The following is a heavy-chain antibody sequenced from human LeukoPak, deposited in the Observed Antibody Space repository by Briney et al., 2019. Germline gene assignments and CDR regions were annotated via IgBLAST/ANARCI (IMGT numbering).Heavy chain of an antibody. CDR3: ARDLNFHYYDSSGYNNAEYFQH. D-gene: IGHD3-22*01. CDR1: GFTFSDYY. CDR2: ISSSGSTI. V-gene: IGHV3-11*04. Sequence: AGGSLRLSCAASGFTFSDYYMSWIRQAPGKGLEWVPYISSSGSTIYYADSVKGRFTISRDNAKNSLYLQMNSLRAEDTAVYYCARDLNFHYYDSSGYNNAEYFQHWGQGTLVTVSS. J-gene: IGHJ1*01.